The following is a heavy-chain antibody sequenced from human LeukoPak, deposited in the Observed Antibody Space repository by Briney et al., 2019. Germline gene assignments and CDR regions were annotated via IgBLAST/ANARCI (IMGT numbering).Heavy chain of an antibody. CDR1: GGSISSGGYY. CDR3: ARGGLWFGESYYYGMDV. CDR2: IYYSGST. V-gene: IGHV4-31*03. J-gene: IGHJ6*02. D-gene: IGHD3-10*01. Sequence: SQTLSLTCTVSGGSISSGGYYWSWIRQHPGKGLEWIGYIYYSGSTYYNPSLKSRVTISVDTSKNQFSLKLSSVTAADTAVYYCARGGLWFGESYYYGMDVWGQGTTVTVSS.